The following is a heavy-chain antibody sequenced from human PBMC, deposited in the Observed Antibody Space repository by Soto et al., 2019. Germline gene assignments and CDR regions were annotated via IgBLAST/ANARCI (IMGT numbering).Heavy chain of an antibody. D-gene: IGHD3-9*01. J-gene: IGHJ4*02. CDR3: ARQPRILTGYSGHFDY. Sequence: PSETLSLTCTVSGGSISSSSYYWGWIRQPPGKGLEWIGSIYYSGSTYYNPSLKSRVTISVDTSKNQFSLKLSSVTAADTAVYYCARQPRILTGYSGHFDYWGKGTLVTV. CDR2: IYYSGST. V-gene: IGHV4-39*01. CDR1: GGSISSSSYY.